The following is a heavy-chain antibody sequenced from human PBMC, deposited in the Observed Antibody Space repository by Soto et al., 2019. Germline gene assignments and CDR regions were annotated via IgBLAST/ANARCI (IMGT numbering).Heavy chain of an antibody. CDR2: IYWYDFQ. J-gene: IGHJ4*02. D-gene: IGHD6-25*01. Sequence: QITLKESGPTLVKPTQTLTLTCTFSGFSLTTTGLGVGWIRQPPGKTLEWLASIYWYDFQRYSPSLKSRLTITKDTSKNQVVLTMTNMHPADTATYYCAHRPDGSHFGYWGQGILVTVSS. CDR3: AHRPDGSHFGY. V-gene: IGHV2-5*01. CDR1: GFSLTTTGLG.